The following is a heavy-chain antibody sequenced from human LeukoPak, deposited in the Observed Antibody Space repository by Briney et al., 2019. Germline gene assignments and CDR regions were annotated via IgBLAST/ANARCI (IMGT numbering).Heavy chain of an antibody. D-gene: IGHD3-22*01. CDR1: GFTFSSYD. Sequence: GGSLRLSCAASGFTFSSYDMHWIRQATGKGLEWVSAIGTAGDTYYPGSVKGRFTISRENAKNSLYLQMNSLRAGDTAVYYCASARGLLGAFDIWGQGTMVTVSS. V-gene: IGHV3-13*01. CDR3: ASARGLLGAFDI. J-gene: IGHJ3*02. CDR2: IGTAGDT.